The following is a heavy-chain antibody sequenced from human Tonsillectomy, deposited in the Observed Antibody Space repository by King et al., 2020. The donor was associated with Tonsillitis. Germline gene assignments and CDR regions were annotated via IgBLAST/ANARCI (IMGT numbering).Heavy chain of an antibody. V-gene: IGHV3-30*02. D-gene: IGHD3-10*01. CDR1: GFTFSSYG. CDR3: AKGSYYGSGSYPSFDY. CDR2: IRYDGSNK. J-gene: IGHJ4*02. Sequence: VQLVESGGGVVQPGGSLRLSCAASGFTFSSYGMHWVRQAPGKGLEWVAFIRYDGSNKYYADSVKGRFTISRDNSKNTLYLQMNSLRAEDTAVYCCAKGSYYGSGSYPSFDYWGQGILVTVSS.